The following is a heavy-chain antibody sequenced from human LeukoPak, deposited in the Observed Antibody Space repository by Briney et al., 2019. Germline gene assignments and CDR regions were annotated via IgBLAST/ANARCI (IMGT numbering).Heavy chain of an antibody. D-gene: IGHD5-24*01. CDR1: GFTFSSYA. Sequence: PGGSLRLSCAASGFTFSSYAMSWVRQASGKGLEWVSAISGSGGSTYYADSVKGRFTISRDNSKNTLYLQMNSLRAEDTAVYYCAKGRRDGYSLDAFDIWGQGTMVTVSS. CDR3: AKGRRDGYSLDAFDI. V-gene: IGHV3-23*01. J-gene: IGHJ3*02. CDR2: ISGSGGST.